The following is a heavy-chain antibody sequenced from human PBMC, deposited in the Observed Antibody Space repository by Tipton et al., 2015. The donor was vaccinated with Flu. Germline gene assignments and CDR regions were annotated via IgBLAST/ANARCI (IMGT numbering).Heavy chain of an antibody. CDR1: GFTFSSYA. D-gene: IGHD6-19*01. CDR3: AKDGAVAVYYFDY. Sequence: CAASGFTFSSYAMSWVRQAPGKGLEWVSAISGSGGSTYYADSVKGRFTISRDNSKNTLYLQMNSLRAEDTAVYYCAKDGAVAVYYFDYWGQGTLVTVSS. CDR2: ISGSGGST. V-gene: IGHV3-23*01. J-gene: IGHJ4*02.